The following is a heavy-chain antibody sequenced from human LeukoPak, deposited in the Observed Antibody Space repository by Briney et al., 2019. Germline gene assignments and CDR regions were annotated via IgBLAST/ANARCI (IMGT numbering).Heavy chain of an antibody. V-gene: IGHV1-18*01. D-gene: IGHD4-17*01. CDR1: GYTFNSYG. CDR2: INPYNGNT. J-gene: IGHJ4*02. Sequence: EASVNASCKASGYTFNSYGISWARRAPGQGLECMGWINPYNGNTNYALKVQDRVTMTTDTSTSTAYLELRSLRSDDTAIYYCAREIYGRFDYWGQGDLFTVSS. CDR3: AREIYGRFDY.